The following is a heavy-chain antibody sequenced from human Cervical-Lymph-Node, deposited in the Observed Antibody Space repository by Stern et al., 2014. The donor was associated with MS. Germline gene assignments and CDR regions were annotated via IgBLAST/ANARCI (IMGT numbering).Heavy chain of an antibody. CDR1: GDTFSSFD. CDR3: ARHQGGIAAY. CDR2: ITPMFGTS. D-gene: IGHD6-13*01. V-gene: IGHV1-69*01. J-gene: IGHJ4*02. Sequence: VQLVESGAEVKKPGSSVKVSCKASGDTFSSFDISWVRQAPGQGPEWLGGITPMFGTSNYAQRFQGRVTFTADESTSTTYMELSSLRSEDTAVYYCARHQGGIAAYWGQGTLVTVSS.